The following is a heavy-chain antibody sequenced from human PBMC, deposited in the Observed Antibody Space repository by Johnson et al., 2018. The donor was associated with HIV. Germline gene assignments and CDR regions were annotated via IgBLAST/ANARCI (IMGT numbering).Heavy chain of an antibody. D-gene: IGHD4-23*01. CDR1: GFTFNNAW. CDR2: IKSKSDGGTT. Sequence: VQLAESGGGFVKPGGSLRLSCAASGFTFNNAWMSWVRQAPGKGLEWVGHIKSKSDGGTTDYAAPVKRRFTISRDDSKNTLYLQMNSLKTEDTAVYYCTTKTTVVTLGFDIWGQGTMVTVSS. J-gene: IGHJ3*02. CDR3: TTKTTVVTLGFDI. V-gene: IGHV3-15*01.